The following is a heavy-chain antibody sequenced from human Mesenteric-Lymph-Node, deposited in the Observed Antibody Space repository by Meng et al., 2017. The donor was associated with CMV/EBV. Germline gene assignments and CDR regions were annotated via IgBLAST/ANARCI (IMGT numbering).Heavy chain of an antibody. D-gene: IGHD2-2*01. V-gene: IGHV3-20*04. Sequence: GGSLRLSCAASGFTFDDYGMSWVRQAPGKGLEWVSAINWNGDTTGYADSVKGRFTISRDNAKNSLYLQMNSLRDEDTALYYCARVPYQLLPTDYDDGMDVWGQGTTVTVSS. CDR1: GFTFDDYG. J-gene: IGHJ6*02. CDR2: INWNGDTT. CDR3: ARVPYQLLPTDYDDGMDV.